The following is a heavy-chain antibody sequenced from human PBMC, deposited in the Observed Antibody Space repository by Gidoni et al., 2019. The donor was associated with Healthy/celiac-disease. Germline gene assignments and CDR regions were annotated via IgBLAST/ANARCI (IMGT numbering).Heavy chain of an antibody. D-gene: IGHD2-2*01. CDR2: ISAYNGNT. Sequence: QVHPVQHGAEVKKPGASVNVSCKASRYPFTSYGLSWVRQDPGNGLERKGWISAYNGNTNYAQKLQGRVTMTTDTSTSTAYMERRSLRSDDTAVYYCARQTSRGNSQAETLDYWGQGTLVTVSS. V-gene: IGHV1-18*04. CDR1: RYPFTSYG. J-gene: IGHJ4*02. CDR3: ARQTSRGNSQAETLDY.